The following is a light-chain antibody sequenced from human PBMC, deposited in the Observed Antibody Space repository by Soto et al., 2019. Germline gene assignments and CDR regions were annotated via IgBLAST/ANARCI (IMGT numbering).Light chain of an antibody. J-gene: IGKJ2*01. Sequence: EIVLTQSPATLSLSPGERATLSCRASQSVSSYLAWYQQKPGQAPRLLIYDASNRATGIPARFSGSGSGTDFTLTISSLXXXXXAVYYCQQRSNWLYTFGQGTKLEIK. V-gene: IGKV3-11*01. CDR1: QSVSSY. CDR3: QQRSNWLYT. CDR2: DAS.